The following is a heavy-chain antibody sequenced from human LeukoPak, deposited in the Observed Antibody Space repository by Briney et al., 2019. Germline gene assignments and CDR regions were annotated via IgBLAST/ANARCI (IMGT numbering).Heavy chain of an antibody. CDR3: ARAGRKSRGVDIVRKKETGYYYYLDV. D-gene: IGHD2-15*01. J-gene: IGHJ6*03. Sequence: GGSLRLSCAASEFTFFTYWMTWVRQAPGKGLEWVANIKQDGSEKYYVDSVKGRFTISRDNAKNSLYLQMNSLRVKDTAVYYCARAGRKSRGVDIVRKKETGYYYYLDVWGKGTTVTVSS. V-gene: IGHV3-7*01. CDR1: EFTFFTYW. CDR2: IKQDGSEK.